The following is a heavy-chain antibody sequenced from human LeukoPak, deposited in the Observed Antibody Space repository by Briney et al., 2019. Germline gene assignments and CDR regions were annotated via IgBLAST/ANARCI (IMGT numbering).Heavy chain of an antibody. CDR3: ARVGLGDNWNHGAFDI. D-gene: IGHD1-14*01. J-gene: IGHJ3*02. Sequence: GGSLRLSCAASGFTFSSYAMSWVRQVPGKGLEWVSTISGSGGSTYYADSVKGRFTISRDNAKNSLYLQMNSLRAEDTAVYYCARVGLGDNWNHGAFDIWGQGTMVTVSS. CDR1: GFTFSSYA. V-gene: IGHV3-23*01. CDR2: ISGSGGST.